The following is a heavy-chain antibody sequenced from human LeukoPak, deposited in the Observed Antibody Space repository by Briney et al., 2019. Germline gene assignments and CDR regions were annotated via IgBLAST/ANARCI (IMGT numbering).Heavy chain of an antibody. J-gene: IGHJ5*02. CDR1: GGSISSSSYY. D-gene: IGHD6-19*01. CDR3: ARALQPVKFIAVADL. CDR2: TYYIGST. V-gene: IGHV4-39*07. Sequence: PAETLSLTCTVSGGSISSSSYYWGWIRQPPRKGLEWIGSTYYIGSTYYNPSLNSRVTISVATSKNQCSLKLSSVTAADTAVYYCARALQPVKFIAVADLWGQGTLVTVSS.